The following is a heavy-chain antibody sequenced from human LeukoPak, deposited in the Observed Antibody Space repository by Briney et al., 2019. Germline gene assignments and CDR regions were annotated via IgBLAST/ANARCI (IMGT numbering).Heavy chain of an antibody. CDR2: ISSSSSTI. D-gene: IGHD6-19*01. CDR3: ARGEQWLTPSPHGMDV. Sequence: GGSLRLSCAASGFTFSGYSMNWVRQAPGKGLEWVSYISSSSSTIYYADSVKGRFTISRDNAKNSLYLQTNSLRAEDTAVYYCARGEQWLTPSPHGMDVWGQGTTVTVSS. CDR1: GFTFSGYS. V-gene: IGHV3-48*01. J-gene: IGHJ6*02.